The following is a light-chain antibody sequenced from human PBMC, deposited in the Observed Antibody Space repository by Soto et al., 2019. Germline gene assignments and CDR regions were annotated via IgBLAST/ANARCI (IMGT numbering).Light chain of an antibody. J-gene: IGLJ2*01. CDR1: GSDIGYDY. CDR2: GVS. CDR3: SSHASRTSVV. Sequence: QSALTQPASVSGSPGQSITISCTGTGSDIGYDYVSWYQQPPGRAPKLIIYGVSSRPSGVPNRFSGSKSGNKASLTISGLQPEDEADYYCSSHASRTSVVFGGGTKLTVL. V-gene: IGLV2-14*03.